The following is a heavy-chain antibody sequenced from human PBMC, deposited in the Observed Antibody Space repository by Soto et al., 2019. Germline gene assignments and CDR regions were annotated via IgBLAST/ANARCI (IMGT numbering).Heavy chain of an antibody. D-gene: IGHD5-18*01. CDR1: GGSVSSGDYY. Sequence: PSETLSLTCTVSGGSVSSGDYYWSWIRQAPGKGREWIGYIYYSGNTNYNPSLKSRVIISVDTSKNLFSLKLTSVTAADTAVYYCARIPVDTSMIYWLDPWGQGTLVTV. J-gene: IGHJ5*02. CDR2: IYYSGNT. V-gene: IGHV4-61*08. CDR3: ARIPVDTSMIYWLDP.